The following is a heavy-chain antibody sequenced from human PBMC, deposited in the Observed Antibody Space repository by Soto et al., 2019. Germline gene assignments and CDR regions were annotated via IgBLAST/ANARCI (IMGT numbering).Heavy chain of an antibody. CDR3: VRNGVHYFDY. CDR1: GDSISGANW. CDR2: FHHTGRT. J-gene: IGHJ4*02. D-gene: IGHD2-8*01. Sequence: SETLSLTCVVSGDSISGANWWSWVRQPPGEGLEWIGEFHHTGRTNYNPSLKSRVTISVDRSQNQFSLNLNSMTAADTAIYYCVRNGVHYFDYWGQGTPVTVPQ. V-gene: IGHV4-4*02.